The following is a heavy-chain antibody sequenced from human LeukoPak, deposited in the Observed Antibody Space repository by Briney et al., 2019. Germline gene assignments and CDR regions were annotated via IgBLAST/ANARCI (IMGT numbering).Heavy chain of an antibody. J-gene: IGHJ4*02. D-gene: IGHD5-18*01. CDR1: GGSISSYY. CDR3: VRETTGRDTAMVNPYFDY. CDR2: IYTSGST. Sequence: ETLSLTCTVSGGSISSYYWSWIRQPAGKGLEWIGRIYTSGSTNYNPSLKSRVTMSVDTSKNQFSLKLSSVTAADTAVYYCVRETTGRDTAMVNPYFDYWGQGTLVTVSS. V-gene: IGHV4-4*07.